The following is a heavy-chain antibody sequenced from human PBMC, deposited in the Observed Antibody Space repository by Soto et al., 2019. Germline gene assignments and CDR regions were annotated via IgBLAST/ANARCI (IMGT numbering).Heavy chain of an antibody. D-gene: IGHD1-26*01. Sequence: QVQLLQSGAKVKKPGASVKVSCRASGYPFTSYGITWVRQAPGQGLEWMGWISAYNGNTNYAQKPQGRVTMTTDTSTSTAYMELRSLRSDDTAVYYCARDLGGSYYAPVDYWGQGTLVTVSS. CDR2: ISAYNGNT. CDR3: ARDLGGSYYAPVDY. V-gene: IGHV1-18*01. J-gene: IGHJ4*02. CDR1: GYPFTSYG.